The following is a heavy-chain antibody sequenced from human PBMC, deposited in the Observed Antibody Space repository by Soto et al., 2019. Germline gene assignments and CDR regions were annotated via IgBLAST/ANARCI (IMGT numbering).Heavy chain of an antibody. D-gene: IGHD3-10*01. J-gene: IGHJ6*03. Sequence: QVQLQQWGAGLLKPSETLSLTCAVYGGSFSGYYWSWIRQTPGKGLEWIGEINDSGSTNNNPSLKRRVTLLVATPQNQFSLKLSSVPAADPAVYYFARGLLLWFGELSRRGGYYYYMDVWGKGTTVTVSS. CDR1: GGSFSGYY. CDR2: INDSGST. V-gene: IGHV4-34*01. CDR3: ARGLLLWFGELSRRGGYYYYMDV.